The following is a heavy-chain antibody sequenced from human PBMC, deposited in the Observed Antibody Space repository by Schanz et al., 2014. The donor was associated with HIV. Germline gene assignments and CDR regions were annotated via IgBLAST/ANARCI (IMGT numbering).Heavy chain of an antibody. D-gene: IGHD3-22*01. CDR2: ISYDGSNK. J-gene: IGHJ6*02. V-gene: IGHV3-30*18. Sequence: QVQLVESGGGVVQPGRSLRLSCAGSGFSFDTFGIHWVRQAPGKGLEWVAVISYDGSNKKYADSVKGRFTISRDNSKNTLYLQMKSLRAEDTAVYYCAKDRKYYDTKYIGKGNYYHYYGMDVWGQGTTVTVSS. CDR3: AKDRKYYDTKYIGKGNYYHYYGMDV. CDR1: GFSFDTFG.